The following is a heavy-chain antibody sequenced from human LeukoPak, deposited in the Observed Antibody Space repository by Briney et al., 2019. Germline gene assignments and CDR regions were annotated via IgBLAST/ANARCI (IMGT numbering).Heavy chain of an antibody. D-gene: IGHD6-19*01. J-gene: IGHJ4*02. CDR1: GFTFSSYD. Sequence: GGSLRLSCAASGFTFSSYDMHWVGQATGKGLEWVSAIGTAGDTYYPVSVKGRFTISRENAKNSLYLQMNSLRAGDTAVYYCARGVSSGWPTAFDYWGQGTLVTVSS. CDR2: IGTAGDT. V-gene: IGHV3-13*01. CDR3: ARGVSSGWPTAFDY.